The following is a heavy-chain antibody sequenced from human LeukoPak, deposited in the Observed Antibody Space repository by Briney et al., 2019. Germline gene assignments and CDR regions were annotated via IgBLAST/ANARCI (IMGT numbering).Heavy chain of an antibody. J-gene: IGHJ5*02. D-gene: IGHD3-16*01. Sequence: SETLSLTCTVSGGSISSNYWSRIRQPPGKGLEWIGYIYYSGSTNYNPSLKGRVTISVDTSKNQFSLKLSSVTAADTAVYYCARGGRLGFDPWGQGTLVTVSS. CDR2: IYYSGST. V-gene: IGHV4-59*01. CDR1: GGSISSNY. CDR3: ARGGRLGFDP.